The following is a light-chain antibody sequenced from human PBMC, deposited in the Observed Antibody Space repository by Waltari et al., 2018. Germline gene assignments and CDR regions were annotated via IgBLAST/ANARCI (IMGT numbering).Light chain of an antibody. V-gene: IGKV3-20*01. CDR1: QIITGSW. J-gene: IGKJ4*01. CDR3: QQYDGSVVT. CDR2: GAY. Sequence: EIVLTQSPGTLSLSPGERVILSCRASQIITGSWLTWYRQKHGQAPRLLIYGAYTRAPGTPDRFRGGGSGADFTLTISRLEPEDSAVYYCQQYDGSVVTFGGGTKVEIK.